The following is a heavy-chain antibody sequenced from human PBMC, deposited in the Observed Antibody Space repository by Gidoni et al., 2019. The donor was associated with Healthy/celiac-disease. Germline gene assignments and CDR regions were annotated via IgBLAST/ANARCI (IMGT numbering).Heavy chain of an antibody. Sequence: QGQLVQYGAGGKKPGSSVKVHCKAAGGTFSSYAISGGRQAPGQGLEWMGGISPIFGTANYAQKVQGRVTITADKSTSTAYLELSSLRSEDTAVYYCARNELSFWFDPWGQGTLVTVSS. CDR3: ARNELSFWFDP. V-gene: IGHV1-69*06. CDR1: GGTFSSYA. J-gene: IGHJ5*02. D-gene: IGHD3-16*02. CDR2: ISPIFGTA.